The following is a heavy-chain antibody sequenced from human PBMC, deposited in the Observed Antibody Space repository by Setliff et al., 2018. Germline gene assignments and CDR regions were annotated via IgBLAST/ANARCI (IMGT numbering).Heavy chain of an antibody. CDR3: ARTKGFVDGYLDP. CDR2: INTNSGDT. CDR1: PYSFSGYY. J-gene: IGHJ5*02. Sequence: ASVKVSCKTSPYSFSGYYIHWVRQAPGQGLEWMGWINTNSGDTRYAQKFQGRVTTTRDTSISTAYMELSRLRSDDTAVYYCARTKGFVDGYLDPWGQGTLVTVSS. D-gene: IGHD3-10*01. V-gene: IGHV1-2*02.